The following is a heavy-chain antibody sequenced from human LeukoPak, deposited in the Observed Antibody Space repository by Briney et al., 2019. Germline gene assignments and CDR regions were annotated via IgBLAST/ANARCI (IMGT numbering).Heavy chain of an antibody. CDR3: ARDEHGDYYYYYMDV. CDR1: GASIKSYY. Sequence: SETLSLTCNVSGASIKSYYWNWIRQSPGKGLEWLGNIHYRGTTNYNPSLKSRVILSLDTSKSQFALKMTSVIAADTAVYYCARDEHGDYYYYYMDVWGKGTTVTVSS. J-gene: IGHJ6*03. CDR2: IHYRGTT. D-gene: IGHD4-17*01. V-gene: IGHV4-59*13.